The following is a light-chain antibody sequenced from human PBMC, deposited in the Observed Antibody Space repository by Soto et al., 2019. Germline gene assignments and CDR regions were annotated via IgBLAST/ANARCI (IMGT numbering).Light chain of an antibody. CDR2: GNT. V-gene: IGLV1-40*01. CDR3: ESYDSTLSGSR. CDR1: SSNIGAGYG. J-gene: IGLJ3*02. Sequence: QSVLTQPPSVSGAPGQRVTISCTGSSSNIGAGYGVNWYQQLPGTSPKLLIYGNTNRPSGVPDRISGSKSGTSASLAITGLQAEDAADYYCESYDSTLSGSRFGGGTKLTVL.